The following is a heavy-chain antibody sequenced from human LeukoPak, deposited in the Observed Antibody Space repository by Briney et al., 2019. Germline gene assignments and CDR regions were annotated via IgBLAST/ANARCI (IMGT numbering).Heavy chain of an antibody. V-gene: IGHV1-46*01. D-gene: IGHD4-17*01. CDR1: GYTFTSYY. J-gene: IGHJ3*02. Sequence: ASVKVSCKASGYTFTSYYMHWVRQAPGQGLEWMGIINPSGGSTSYAQKFQGRVTMTRDTSTSTVYMELSSLRSEDTAVYYYARNHDYGDLRGAFDIWGQGTMVTVSS. CDR2: INPSGGST. CDR3: ARNHDYGDLRGAFDI.